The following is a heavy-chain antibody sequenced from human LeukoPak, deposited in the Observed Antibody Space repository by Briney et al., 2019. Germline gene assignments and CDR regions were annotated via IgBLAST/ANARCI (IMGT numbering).Heavy chain of an antibody. CDR1: GGSFSGYY. D-gene: IGHD1-7*01. J-gene: IGHJ5*02. CDR2: INHSGST. V-gene: IGHV4-34*01. Sequence: SETLSLTCAVYGGSFSGYYWSWIRQPPGKGLEWIGEINHSGSTNYNPSLKSRVTISVDTSKNQLSLRLSSVTAADTAVYYCARVRGGTGTRAYNWFDPWGQGTLVTVSS. CDR3: ARVRGGTGTRAYNWFDP.